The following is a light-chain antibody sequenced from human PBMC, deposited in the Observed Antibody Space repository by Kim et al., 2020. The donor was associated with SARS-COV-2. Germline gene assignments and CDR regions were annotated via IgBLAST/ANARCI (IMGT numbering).Light chain of an antibody. CDR2: SNN. CDR1: SSNIGSNT. V-gene: IGLV1-44*01. CDR3: AAWDDSLHGWV. Sequence: GHRVTIFCSGSSSNIGSNTVHWYQQLPGSAPKLLIYSNNQRPSGVPDRFSASKSDTSASLAISGLQSEDKADYHCAAWDDSLHGWVFGGGTQLTVL. J-gene: IGLJ3*02.